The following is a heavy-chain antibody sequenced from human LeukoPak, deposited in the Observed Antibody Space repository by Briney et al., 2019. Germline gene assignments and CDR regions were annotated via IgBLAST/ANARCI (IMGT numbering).Heavy chain of an antibody. J-gene: IGHJ4*02. Sequence: GGSPRLSCAASGFTFSSYAMSWVRQAPGKGLEWVSAISGSGGSTYYADSVKGRFTISRDNSKNTLYLQMNSLRAEDTAVYYGAKDDGRGYFGYWGKGTMVTVSS. CDR2: ISGSGGST. CDR1: GFTFSSYA. CDR3: AKDDGRGYFGY. D-gene: IGHD3-22*01. V-gene: IGHV3-23*01.